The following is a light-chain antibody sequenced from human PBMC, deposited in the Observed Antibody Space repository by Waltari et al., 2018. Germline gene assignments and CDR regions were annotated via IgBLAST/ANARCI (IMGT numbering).Light chain of an antibody. CDR1: SSNIGING. CDR3: SVWDASVNGVI. V-gene: IGLV1-36*01. CDR2: FDD. J-gene: IGLJ2*01. Sequence: QSVLTQPPSASEAPRQRVTISCSGSSSNIGINGVNWYRQVPGKAPKLLIYFDDLLPSGVSDRFSASKSGTSASLAISGLQSDDEADYYCSVWDASVNGVIFGGGTRLTVL.